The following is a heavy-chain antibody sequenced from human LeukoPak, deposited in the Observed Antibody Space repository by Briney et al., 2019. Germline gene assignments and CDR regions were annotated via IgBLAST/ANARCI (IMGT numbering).Heavy chain of an antibody. V-gene: IGHV3-9*01. D-gene: IGHD3-3*01. CDR2: ISWNSGSI. Sequence: GGSLRLSCAASGFTFDDYAMHWVRQAPGKGLEWVSGISWNSGSIDYADSVKGRFTISRDNAKNSLYLQMNSLRAEDTALYYCAKDRISYDFWSGYLSGVYYYGMDVWGQGTTVTVSS. CDR3: AKDRISYDFWSGYLSGVYYYGMDV. CDR1: GFTFDDYA. J-gene: IGHJ6*02.